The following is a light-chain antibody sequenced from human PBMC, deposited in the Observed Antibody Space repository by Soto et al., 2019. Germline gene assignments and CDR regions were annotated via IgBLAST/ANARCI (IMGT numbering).Light chain of an antibody. CDR1: SSDVGGYNY. J-gene: IGLJ1*01. CDR2: EFS. Sequence: SVLTQPASVSGSPGQSITISCTGTSSDVGGYNYVSWYQQHPGKAPKLMIYEFSNRPSGVSNRFSGSKSGNTASLTISGLQAEDEADYYCSSYTSSSTLVFGTGTKVTVL. V-gene: IGLV2-14*01. CDR3: SSYTSSSTLV.